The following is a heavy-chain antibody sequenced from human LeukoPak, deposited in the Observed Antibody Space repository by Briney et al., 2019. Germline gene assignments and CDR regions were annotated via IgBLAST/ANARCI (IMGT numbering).Heavy chain of an antibody. CDR1: GYSFTSYW. CDR3: ARQDGYYDSSGYNAFDI. Sequence: GESLKISCKGSGYSFTSYWIGWVRQMPGKGLEWMGIIYPGDSDTRYSPSFQGQVTISADKSISTAYLQWSSLKASDTAMYYCARQDGYYDSSGYNAFDIWGQGTVVTVSS. J-gene: IGHJ3*02. CDR2: IYPGDSDT. D-gene: IGHD3-22*01. V-gene: IGHV5-51*01.